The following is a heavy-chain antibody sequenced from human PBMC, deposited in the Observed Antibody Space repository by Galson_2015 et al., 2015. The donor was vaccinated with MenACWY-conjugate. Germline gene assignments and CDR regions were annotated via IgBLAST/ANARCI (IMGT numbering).Heavy chain of an antibody. CDR1: GFTLSNYW. V-gene: IGHV3-74*01. CDR2: INRDGSTT. CDR3: ARAVGYYDSTFDY. J-gene: IGHJ4*02. Sequence: SLRLSCAASGFTLSNYWMHWVRQAPGKGLVWVSRINRDGSTTSYADSVKGRLTISRDNAKNTLYLQMNSLRAENTAVYYCARAVGYYDSTFDYWGQGTLVTVSS. D-gene: IGHD2/OR15-2a*01.